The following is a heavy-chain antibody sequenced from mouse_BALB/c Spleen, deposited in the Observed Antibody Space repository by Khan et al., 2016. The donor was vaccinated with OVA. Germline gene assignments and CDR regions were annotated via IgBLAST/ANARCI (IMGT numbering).Heavy chain of an antibody. D-gene: IGHD6-1*01. V-gene: IGHV2-3*01. Sequence: QVRLKESGPGLVAPSQSLSITCTVSGFSLTNYGVNWVRQPPGKGLEWLGVIWGDGSTNYHSALISRLSITKDNSKSQVFLKLNSLQTDDTATYYCAGFEASYYAMYYWGQGTSVTVSS. J-gene: IGHJ4*01. CDR1: GFSLTNYG. CDR3: AGFEASYYAMYY. CDR2: IWGDGST.